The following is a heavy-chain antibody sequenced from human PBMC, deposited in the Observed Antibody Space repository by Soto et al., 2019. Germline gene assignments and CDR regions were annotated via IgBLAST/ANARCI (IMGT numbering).Heavy chain of an antibody. CDR2: IDPSDSYS. CDR1: GYSFTNYW. Sequence: GESLKISWKGSGYSFTNYWITWVRQMPGKALEWMGRIDPSDSYSDYSPSFQGHVTVSADKSTSTAYLQWSSLKASDTAMYYCARLQGHCGSVSCYNYHYGLDVWGQGTTVTVSS. V-gene: IGHV5-10-1*01. CDR3: ARLQGHCGSVSCYNYHYGLDV. D-gene: IGHD2-2*01. J-gene: IGHJ6*01.